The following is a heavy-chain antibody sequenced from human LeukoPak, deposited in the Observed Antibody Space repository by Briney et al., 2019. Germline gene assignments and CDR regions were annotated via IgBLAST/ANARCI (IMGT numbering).Heavy chain of an antibody. V-gene: IGHV3-30*02. CDR1: GLSFSSYG. CDR3: AKDGYSSGWYRRDYYYYYMDV. D-gene: IGHD6-19*01. CDR2: IQYDGSNK. Sequence: PGGSLRLSCAASGLSFSSYGMHWVRQAPGKGLEWVAFIQYDGSNKFYADSVKGRFTISRDNSKNTLYLQMNSLRAEDTAVYYCAKDGYSSGWYRRDYYYYYMDVWGKGTTVTISS. J-gene: IGHJ6*03.